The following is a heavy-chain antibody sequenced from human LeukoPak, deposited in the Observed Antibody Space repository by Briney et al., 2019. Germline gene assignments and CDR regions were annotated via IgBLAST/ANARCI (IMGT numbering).Heavy chain of an antibody. J-gene: IGHJ4*02. CDR3: ARSCSSTSCPFDY. D-gene: IGHD2-2*01. CDR2: INPNSGGT. Sequence: ASVKVSCKASGYTFTVYYMHWVRQAPGQGLEWMGWINPNSGGTNYAQKFQGRVTMTRDTSISTAYMELSRLRSDDTAVYYCARSCSSTSCPFDYWGQGTLVTVSS. V-gene: IGHV1-2*02. CDR1: GYTFTVYY.